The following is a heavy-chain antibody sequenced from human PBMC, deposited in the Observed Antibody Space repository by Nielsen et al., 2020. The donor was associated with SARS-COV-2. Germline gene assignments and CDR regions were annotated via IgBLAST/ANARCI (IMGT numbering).Heavy chain of an antibody. CDR2: IKQDGSEK. CDR3: AIGPDYYYYGMDV. Sequence: GESLKISCAASGFTFSTYAISWVRQAPGKGLEWVANIKQDGSEKYYVDSVKGRFTISRDNAKNSLYLQMNSLRAEDTAVYYCAIGPDYYYYGMDVWGQGTTVTVSS. CDR1: GFTFSTYA. J-gene: IGHJ6*02. V-gene: IGHV3-7*01.